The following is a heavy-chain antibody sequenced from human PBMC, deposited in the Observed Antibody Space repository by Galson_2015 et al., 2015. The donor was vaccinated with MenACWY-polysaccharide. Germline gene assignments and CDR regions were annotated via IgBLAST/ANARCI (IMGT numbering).Heavy chain of an antibody. V-gene: IGHV3-9*01. CDR1: GFSFHDYA. CDR3: ARSGGVYCDNGVCYFDH. CDR2: ISWNSVNL. D-gene: IGHD2-8*01. J-gene: IGHJ4*02. Sequence: SLRLSCAGSGFSFHDYALTWLRQVPGKGLEWVSSISWNSVNLDYADSVRGRFTVSRDNARNALYLQMTSLREEDTALYFCARSGGVYCDNGVCYFDHRGQGTLVTVSS.